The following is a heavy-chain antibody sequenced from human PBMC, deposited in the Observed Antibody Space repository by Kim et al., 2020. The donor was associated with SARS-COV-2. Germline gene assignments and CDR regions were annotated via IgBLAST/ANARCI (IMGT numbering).Heavy chain of an antibody. D-gene: IGHD5-18*01. CDR1: GFTFSSYW. V-gene: IGHV3-74*01. Sequence: GGSLRLSCAASGFTFSSYWMHWVRQAPGKGLVWVSRINSDGSSTSYADSVKGRFTISRDNAKNTLYLQMNSLRAEDTAVYYCARGGTAMVNLIDYWGQGTLVTVSS. CDR3: ARGGTAMVNLIDY. J-gene: IGHJ4*02. CDR2: INSDGSST.